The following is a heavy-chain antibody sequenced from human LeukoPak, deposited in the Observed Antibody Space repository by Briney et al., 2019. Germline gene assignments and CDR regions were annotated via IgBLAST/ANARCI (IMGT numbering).Heavy chain of an antibody. CDR3: ARHSSLGHFDF. CDR1: GGSFSGYY. J-gene: IGHJ4*02. Sequence: SETLSLTCAVYGGSFSGYYWSWIRQPPGQGLEWIGYIFYSGSTNYNPSLESRVTISVDASKSQFSLRLTSVTAAGTAVYYCARHSSLGHFDFWGQGTLVTVSS. V-gene: IGHV4-59*08. CDR2: IFYSGST.